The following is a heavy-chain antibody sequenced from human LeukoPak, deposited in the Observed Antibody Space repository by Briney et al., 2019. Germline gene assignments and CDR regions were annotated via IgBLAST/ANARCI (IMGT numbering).Heavy chain of an antibody. V-gene: IGHV1-46*01. J-gene: IGHJ3*02. CDR1: GYTFTSYY. D-gene: IGHD4-23*01. Sequence: ASVKVSCKASGYTFTSYYMHWVRQAPGQGLEWMGIINPSGGSTSYAQKFQGGVTMTRDTSTSTVYMELSSLRSEDTAVYYCARDTYYDYGGNPSDAFDIWGQGTMVTVSS. CDR2: INPSGGST. CDR3: ARDTYYDYGGNPSDAFDI.